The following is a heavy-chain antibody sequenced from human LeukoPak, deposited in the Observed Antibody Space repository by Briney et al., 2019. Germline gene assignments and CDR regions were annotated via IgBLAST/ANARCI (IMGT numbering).Heavy chain of an antibody. V-gene: IGHV4-31*03. CDR2: IYYSGST. J-gene: IGHJ4*02. D-gene: IGHD7-27*01. CDR1: GGSISSGGYY. CDR3: ARDQPGGNWVFDY. Sequence: SETLSLTCTVSGGSISSGGYYWSWIRQHPGKGLEWIGYIYYSGSTYYNPSLKSRVTISVDTSRNQFSLKLSSVTAEDTAVYYCARDQPGGNWVFDYWGQGTLVTVSS.